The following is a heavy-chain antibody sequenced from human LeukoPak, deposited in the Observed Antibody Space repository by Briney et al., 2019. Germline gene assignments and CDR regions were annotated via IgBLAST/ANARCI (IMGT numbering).Heavy chain of an antibody. CDR1: GFTFSSYG. V-gene: IGHV3-23*01. D-gene: IGHD3-9*01. CDR2: ISGSGGST. CDR3: AKGRDFDWFPTDY. Sequence: PGGSLRLSCAASGFTFSSYGMSWVRQAPGKGLEWVSTISGSGGSTYYADSVKGRFTISRDNSKNTQHLQMNRLRAEDTAVYYCAKGRDFDWFPTDYWGQGTLVTVSS. J-gene: IGHJ4*02.